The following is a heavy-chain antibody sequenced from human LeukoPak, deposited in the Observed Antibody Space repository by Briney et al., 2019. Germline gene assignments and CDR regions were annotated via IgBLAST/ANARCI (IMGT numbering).Heavy chain of an antibody. CDR3: AREDSSGFSPFDY. J-gene: IGHJ4*02. V-gene: IGHV1-2*02. D-gene: IGHD6-19*01. CDR1: GYTFTGYY. Sequence: ASVKVSCKASGYTFTGYYMHWVRQAPGQGLEWTGWINPNSGGTNYAQKFQGRVTMTRDTSISTAYMELSRLRSDDTAVYYCAREDSSGFSPFDYWGQGTLVTVSS. CDR2: INPNSGGT.